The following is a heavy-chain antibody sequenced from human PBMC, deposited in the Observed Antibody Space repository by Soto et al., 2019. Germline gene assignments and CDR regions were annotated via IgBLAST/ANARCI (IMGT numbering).Heavy chain of an antibody. J-gene: IGHJ4*02. D-gene: IGHD3-9*01. Sequence: PGGSLRLSCTASGFTFGDYAMSWFRQAPGKGLEWVGFIRSKAYGGTTEYDASVKGRFTISRDDSKSIAYLQMNSLKTEDTAVYYCTSETMYYDILTGSVYWGQGTLVTVSS. V-gene: IGHV3-49*03. CDR3: TSETMYYDILTGSVY. CDR1: GFTFGDYA. CDR2: IRSKAYGGTT.